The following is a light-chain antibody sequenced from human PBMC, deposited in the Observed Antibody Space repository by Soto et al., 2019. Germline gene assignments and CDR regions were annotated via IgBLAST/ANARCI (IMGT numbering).Light chain of an antibody. CDR2: GTS. V-gene: IGKV3D-20*02. CDR3: QQRTNWPDT. CDR1: QSVSSN. J-gene: IGKJ5*01. Sequence: EIVMTQSPVTLSVSPGARATLSCRAGQSVSSNLAWYQYKPGQAPRLLIYGTSSRATGIPGRFSGSGSGTDFTLTITRLEPEDFAVYYCQQRTNWPDTFGQGTRLEI.